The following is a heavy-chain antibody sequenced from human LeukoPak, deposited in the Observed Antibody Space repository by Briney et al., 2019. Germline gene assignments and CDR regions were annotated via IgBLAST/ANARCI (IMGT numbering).Heavy chain of an antibody. CDR2: IGADVSHR. Sequence: GGSLRLSCAASGFTYSNYWMSWVRQAPGKGLEWVAHIGADVSHRYYVDSVKGRFTMSRDNAKNSLYLQMNSPRVEDTAVYYCARLPSAAGAGTFDYWGQGTLVTVSS. D-gene: IGHD6-13*01. CDR3: ARLPSAAGAGTFDY. V-gene: IGHV3-7*01. CDR1: GFTYSNYW. J-gene: IGHJ4*02.